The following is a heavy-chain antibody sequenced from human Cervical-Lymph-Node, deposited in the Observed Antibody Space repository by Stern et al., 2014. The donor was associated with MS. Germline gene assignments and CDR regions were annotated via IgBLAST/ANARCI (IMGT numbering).Heavy chain of an antibody. V-gene: IGHV4-39*01. D-gene: IGHD3-22*01. Sequence: VQLEESGPGLVKPSETLSLTCTVSGGSISSSSYYWGWIRQPPGKGLEWIGRIYYSGSTYYNPSLKSRVPIPVDTSKTQFSLKLSSVTAADTAVYYCARWAYSSGWYNWFDPWGQGTLVTVSS. CDR1: GGSISSSSYY. J-gene: IGHJ5*02. CDR2: IYYSGST. CDR3: ARWAYSSGWYNWFDP.